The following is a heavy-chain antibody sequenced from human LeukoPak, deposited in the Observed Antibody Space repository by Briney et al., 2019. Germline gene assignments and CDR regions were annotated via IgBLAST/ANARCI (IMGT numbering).Heavy chain of an antibody. CDR3: ARERSDWFDP. J-gene: IGHJ5*02. CDR1: GCSISSYY. V-gene: IGHV4-59*01. CDR2: IYYSGST. Sequence: PSETLSLTCTVSGCSISSYYWSWFRQPPGKGLEWIGYIYYSGSTNYNPFLKSRVTISVDTSKNQFSLKLSSVTAADTAVYYCARERSDWFDPWGQGTLVTVSS.